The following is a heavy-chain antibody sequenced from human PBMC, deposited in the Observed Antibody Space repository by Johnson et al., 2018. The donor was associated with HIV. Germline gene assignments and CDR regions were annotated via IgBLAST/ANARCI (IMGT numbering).Heavy chain of an antibody. CDR1: GFTFTSYT. J-gene: IGHJ3*02. D-gene: IGHD3-22*01. V-gene: IGHV3-30-3*01. CDR3: ARDGQDRDDAFDI. CDR2: ISSDGTNK. Sequence: QVQLVESGGGFVQPGGSLRLSCAASGFTFTSYTIHWVRQAPGKGLEWVALISSDGTNKYYADSVKDRFTISRDNSKNTLYLQMNSLRAEDTAVYYCARDGQDRDDAFDIWGQGTMVTVSS.